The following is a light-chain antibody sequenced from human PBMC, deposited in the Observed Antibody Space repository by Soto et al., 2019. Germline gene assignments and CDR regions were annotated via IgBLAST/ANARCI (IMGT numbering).Light chain of an antibody. CDR1: QGISKW. J-gene: IGKJ1*01. Sequence: DIQMTQSPSSVSASVGDRVTITCRASQGISKWLAWYQQKPGKGPNLLIYSASTLQRGVPSRFSGSGSGTDLTLTISSLQPEDFGTYYCQQASSFPWTFGQGTKVDI. CDR3: QQASSFPWT. V-gene: IGKV1-12*01. CDR2: SAS.